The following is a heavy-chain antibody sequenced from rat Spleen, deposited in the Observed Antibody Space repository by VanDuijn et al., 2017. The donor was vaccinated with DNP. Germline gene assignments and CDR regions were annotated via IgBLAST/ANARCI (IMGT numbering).Heavy chain of an antibody. CDR2: ISPSGGFT. Sequence: EVQLVESGGDLVQPGRSLKLSCAASGFTFSNYDMAWARQAPTKSLECVASISPSGGFTYYHDSVKGRFTVSGDNAKSSLYLQMDSLRSEDTATYYCASLNNYNWFAYWGQGTLVTVSS. CDR3: ASLNNYNWFAY. J-gene: IGHJ3*01. D-gene: IGHD1-10*01. V-gene: IGHV5-25*01. CDR1: GFTFSNYD.